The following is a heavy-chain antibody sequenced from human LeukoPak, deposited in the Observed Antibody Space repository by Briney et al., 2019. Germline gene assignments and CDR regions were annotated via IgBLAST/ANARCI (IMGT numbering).Heavy chain of an antibody. CDR3: ARTSIAARRANAFDI. D-gene: IGHD6-6*01. CDR1: GGSISSGGYS. V-gene: IGHV4-30-2*01. J-gene: IGHJ3*02. CDR2: IYHSGST. Sequence: SQTLSLTCAVSGGSISSGGYSWSWIRQPPGKGLEWIGYIYHSGSTYYDPSLKSRVTISVDRSKNQFSLKLSSVTAADTAVYYCARTSIAARRANAFDIWGQGTMVTVSS.